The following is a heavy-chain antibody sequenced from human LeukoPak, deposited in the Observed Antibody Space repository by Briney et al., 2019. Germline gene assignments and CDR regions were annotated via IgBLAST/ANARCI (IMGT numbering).Heavy chain of an antibody. CDR2: INHSGST. CDR3: AREGGPYRPLDY. Sequence: PSETLSLTCAVYGGSFSGYYWSWIRQPPGKGLEWIGEINHSGSTNYNPSLKSRVTISVDTSKNQFSLRLSSVTAADTAVYYCAREGGPYRPLDYSGQGTLVTVSS. J-gene: IGHJ4*02. CDR1: GGSFSGYY. V-gene: IGHV4-34*01.